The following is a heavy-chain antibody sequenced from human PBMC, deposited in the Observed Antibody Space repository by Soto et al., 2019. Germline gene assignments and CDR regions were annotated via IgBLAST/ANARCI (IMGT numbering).Heavy chain of an antibody. J-gene: IGHJ4*02. D-gene: IGHD3-22*01. CDR3: ASHYDSSGYYYRGLDY. Sequence: EASVKVSCKASGYTFTSYGISWVRQAPGQGLEWMGGIIPIFGTADYAQKFQGRVTITADESTSTAYMELSSLRSEDTAVYYCASHYDSSGYYYRGLDYWGQGTLVTVSS. V-gene: IGHV1-69*13. CDR1: GYTFTSYG. CDR2: IIPIFGTA.